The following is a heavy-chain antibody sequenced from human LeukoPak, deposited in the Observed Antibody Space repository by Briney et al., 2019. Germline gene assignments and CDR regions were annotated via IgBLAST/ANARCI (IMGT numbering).Heavy chain of an antibody. CDR1: GFTFSDYY. Sequence: GGSPRLSCAASGFTFSDYYMSWIRQAPGKGLEWVSYISSSGSTIYYADSVKGRFTISRDNAKNSLYLQMNSLRAEDTAVYYCASAVAGAYYFDYWGQGTLVTVSS. CDR2: ISSSGSTI. J-gene: IGHJ4*02. D-gene: IGHD6-19*01. CDR3: ASAVAGAYYFDY. V-gene: IGHV3-11*01.